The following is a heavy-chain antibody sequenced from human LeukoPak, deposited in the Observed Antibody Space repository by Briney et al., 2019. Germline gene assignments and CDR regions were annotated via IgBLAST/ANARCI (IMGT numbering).Heavy chain of an antibody. V-gene: IGHV1-46*01. D-gene: IGHD3-9*01. J-gene: IGHJ3*02. CDR2: INPNLQIP. CDR3: AKDPRDISTGNYDEFDI. CDR1: GYTFSNYC. Sequence: ASVKVSCKASGYTFSNYCMHWVRQAPGQGLEWLGIINPNLQIPIYAQTFQGRVTMTTDMSTSTFYMELSNLVSEDTAVYYCAKDPRDISTGNYDEFDIWGQGTMVTVSS.